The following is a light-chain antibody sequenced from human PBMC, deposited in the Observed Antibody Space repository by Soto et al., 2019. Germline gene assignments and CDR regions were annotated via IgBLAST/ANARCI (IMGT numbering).Light chain of an antibody. V-gene: IGLV2-14*01. CDR2: EVS. J-gene: IGLJ1*01. Sequence: QSALTQPASVSGSPGQSITISCTGTSSDVGGYNYVSWYQQHPGKAPKLMIYEVSNRPSGVSNRFSGSKSGNTASLTISGLQAEDEADSYCSSYTSSSTLWVFGTGTKLTVL. CDR1: SSDVGGYNY. CDR3: SSYTSSSTLWV.